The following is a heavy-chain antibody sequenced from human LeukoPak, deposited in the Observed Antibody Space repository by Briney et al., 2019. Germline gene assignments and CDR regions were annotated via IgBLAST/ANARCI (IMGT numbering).Heavy chain of an antibody. CDR2: ISGSGGST. D-gene: IGHD6-19*01. Sequence: PGGSLRLSCAASGFTFSSYAMSWVRQAPGKGLEWVSAISGSGGSTYYADSVKGMFTISRDNSKNTLYLQMNSLSAEDTAVYYFPKSIAVAGNYWGQGTLVTVSS. CDR1: GFTFSSYA. V-gene: IGHV3-23*01. J-gene: IGHJ4*02. CDR3: PKSIAVAGNY.